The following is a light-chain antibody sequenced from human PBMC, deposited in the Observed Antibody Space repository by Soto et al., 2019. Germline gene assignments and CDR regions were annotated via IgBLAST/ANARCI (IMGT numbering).Light chain of an antibody. V-gene: IGLV1-36*01. CDR3: AAWDDSLNGPV. CDR2: YDD. CDR1: NSNIGNNA. J-gene: IGLJ2*01. Sequence: QSVLTQPPSVSGAPRQRVTISCSGSNSNIGNNAVNWYQQLPGKAPKLLIYYDDLLPSGVSDRFSGSKSGSSASLAISGLQSEDEAGYYCAAWDDSLNGPVFGGGTKVTVL.